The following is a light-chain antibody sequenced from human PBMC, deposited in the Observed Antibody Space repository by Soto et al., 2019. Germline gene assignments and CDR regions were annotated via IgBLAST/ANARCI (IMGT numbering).Light chain of an antibody. J-gene: IGLJ1*01. CDR2: DFI. CDR3: SSYTSSSTLQV. CDR1: SIDLGGNNY. Sequence: QSVLTQPASVSGSPGQPITISCTGTSIDLGGNNYVSWNQHHPGKASILMFYDFIIRPLGVSIRFSGSKSGNTASLTIFGLQAEDEADYYCSSYTSSSTLQVFGTGTKVTVL. V-gene: IGLV2-14*03.